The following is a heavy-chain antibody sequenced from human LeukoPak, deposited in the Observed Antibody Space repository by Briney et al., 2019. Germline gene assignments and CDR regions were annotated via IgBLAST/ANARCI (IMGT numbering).Heavy chain of an antibody. CDR3: ATTYYDILTGYYTTHGMDV. V-gene: IGHV3-74*01. J-gene: IGHJ6*02. D-gene: IGHD3-9*01. CDR2: INSDASST. CDR1: GFTFRSYW. Sequence: GGSLRLSCAASGFTFRSYWMHWVRQAPGKGLVWVSRINSDASSTTYADSVKGRFTISRDNARNTLYLQMNSLRADDTAVYYCATTYYDILTGYYTTHGMDVWGQGTTVTVSS.